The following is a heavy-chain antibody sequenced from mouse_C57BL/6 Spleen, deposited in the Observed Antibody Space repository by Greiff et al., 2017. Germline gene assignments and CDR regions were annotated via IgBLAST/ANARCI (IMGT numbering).Heavy chain of an antibody. J-gene: IGHJ1*03. V-gene: IGHV1-55*01. CDR3: ARYWPGPHWYFDV. CDR2: IYPGSGST. Sequence: QVQLQQSGAELVKPGASVKMSCKASGYTFTSYWIPWVKQRPGQGLEWIGDIYPGSGSTNYNEKFKSKATLTVDTSSSTAYMQLSSLTSEDSAVYYCARYWPGPHWYFDVWGTGTTVTVSS. CDR1: GYTFTSYW. D-gene: IGHD4-1*01.